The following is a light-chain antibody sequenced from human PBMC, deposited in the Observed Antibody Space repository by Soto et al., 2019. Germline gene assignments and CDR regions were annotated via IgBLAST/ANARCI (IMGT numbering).Light chain of an antibody. J-gene: IGLJ2*01. Sequence: QSALTQPPSASGSPGQSVTISCTGTNSDVGGYNYVSWYQQHPDKAPKLMIYGVTKRPSGVPDRFSASKSGNTASLTVSGLQAEDEADYYCSSYAGSNNLVVFGGGTQVTVL. CDR1: NSDVGGYNY. CDR2: GVT. V-gene: IGLV2-8*01. CDR3: SSYAGSNNLVV.